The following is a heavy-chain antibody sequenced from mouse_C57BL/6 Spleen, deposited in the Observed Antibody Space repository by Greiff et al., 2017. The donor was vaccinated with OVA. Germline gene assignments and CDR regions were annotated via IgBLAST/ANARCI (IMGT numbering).Heavy chain of an antibody. CDR3: ASEGANGSGYFDY. V-gene: IGHV1-64*01. CDR2: IHPNSGST. CDR1: GYTFTSYW. D-gene: IGHD1-1*01. J-gene: IGHJ2*01. Sequence: VQLQQPGAELVKPGASVKLSCKASGYTFTSYWMHWVKQRPGQGLEWIGMIHPNSGSTNYNEKFKGKATLTVDKSSSTAYMQLSSLTTEDSAVYNCASEGANGSGYFDYWGQGTTLTVSS.